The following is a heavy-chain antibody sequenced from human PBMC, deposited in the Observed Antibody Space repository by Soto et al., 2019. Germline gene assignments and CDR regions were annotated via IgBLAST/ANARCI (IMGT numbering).Heavy chain of an antibody. J-gene: IGHJ6*02. Sequence: ALVKVSCKASGYTFTSYDINWVRQATGQGLEWMGWMNPNSGNTGYAQKFQGRVTMTRNTSISTAYMELSSLRSEDTAVYYCARRGTIVGATTNYYGMDVWGQGTTVTVSS. V-gene: IGHV1-8*01. CDR1: GYTFTSYD. CDR2: MNPNSGNT. D-gene: IGHD1-26*01. CDR3: ARRGTIVGATTNYYGMDV.